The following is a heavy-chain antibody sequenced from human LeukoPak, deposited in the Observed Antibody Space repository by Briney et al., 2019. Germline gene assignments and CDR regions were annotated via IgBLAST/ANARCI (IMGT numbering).Heavy chain of an antibody. CDR3: ARVRDILTAHYFDY. Sequence: QPGGSLRLSCEASGFTFSSYWMSWVRQAPGKGLEWVANIMQDGSEKYYVDSVKGRFTISRDNAKNSLYLQMNSLRAEDTAVYYCARVRDILTAHYFDYWGQGTLVTVSS. CDR2: IMQDGSEK. J-gene: IGHJ4*02. CDR1: GFTFSSYW. V-gene: IGHV3-7*01. D-gene: IGHD3-9*01.